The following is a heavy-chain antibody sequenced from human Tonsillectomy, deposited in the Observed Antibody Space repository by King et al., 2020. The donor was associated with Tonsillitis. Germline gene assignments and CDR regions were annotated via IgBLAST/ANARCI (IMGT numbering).Heavy chain of an antibody. D-gene: IGHD3-22*01. CDR2: ISFDGSNK. J-gene: IGHJ4*02. CDR3: AKDLYPGYYYVVLDY. Sequence: LQLVQSGGGVVQPGRSLRLSCAASGFTFRSYGMHWVRQAPGKGLEWVAVISFDGSNKHFSDSVKGRFTISRDNSKNTLYLQMNSLRAEDTAVYYCAKDLYPGYYYVVLDYWGQGTLVTVSS. CDR1: GFTFRSYG. V-gene: IGHV3-30*18.